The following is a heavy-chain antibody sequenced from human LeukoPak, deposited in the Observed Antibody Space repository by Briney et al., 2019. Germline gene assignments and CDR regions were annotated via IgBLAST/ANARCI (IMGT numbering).Heavy chain of an antibody. CDR1: GITFSIYG. CDR2: ISHDGSEK. Sequence: GGSLRLSCEASGITFSIYGMHWVRHAPGQRLQWLAVISHDGSEKYYAEPVRGRFTISRDNSKNTLYLQMNSLRPEDTAVYWCVKEEWGTGIDCWGQGTQVIVSS. D-gene: IGHD3-3*01. CDR3: VKEEWGTGIDC. J-gene: IGHJ4*02. V-gene: IGHV3-30*18.